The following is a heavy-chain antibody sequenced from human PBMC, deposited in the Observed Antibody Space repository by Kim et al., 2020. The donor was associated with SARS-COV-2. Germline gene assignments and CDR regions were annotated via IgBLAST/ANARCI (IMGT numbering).Heavy chain of an antibody. V-gene: IGHV3-48*04. D-gene: IGHD3-3*01. CDR3: ARDRGITIFGVVTEPGL. CDR1: GFTFSSFS. Sequence: GGSLRLSCAASGFTFSSFSMNWVRQAPGKGLEWVSYISSSSSTIYYADSVKGRFTISRDNAKNSLYLQMNSLRAEDTAVYYCARDRGITIFGVVTEPGLWGQGTLVTVSS. CDR2: ISSSSSTI. J-gene: IGHJ4*02.